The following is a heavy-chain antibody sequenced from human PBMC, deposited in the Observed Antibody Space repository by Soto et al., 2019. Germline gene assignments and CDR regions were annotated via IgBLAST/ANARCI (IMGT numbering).Heavy chain of an antibody. CDR2: TNSDGSST. V-gene: IGHV3-74*01. D-gene: IGHD6-19*01. CDR1: GSTFSSYW. J-gene: IGHJ4*02. Sequence: GSLRLSCAASGSTFSSYWMHWVRQAPGKGLVWVSRTNSDGSSTSYADSVKGRFTISRDNAKNTLYLQMNSLRAEDTAVYYCALAVAGPTAIGYWGQGTLVTVSA. CDR3: ALAVAGPTAIGY.